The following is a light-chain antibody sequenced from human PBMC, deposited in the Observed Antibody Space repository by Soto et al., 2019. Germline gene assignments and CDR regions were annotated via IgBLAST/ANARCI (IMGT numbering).Light chain of an antibody. CDR3: HQYGGSLLT. CDR2: GSS. Sequence: DIVLTPSPGTLSFSPGERATLSCRASQNFGGMFVPWYQQKLGQAPRLLIYGSSSRAPGIPDRFRGRGSGIDFTLTFSRLEPGDFARYYCHQYGGSLLTFGGGTRVEIK. J-gene: IGKJ4*01. V-gene: IGKV3-20*01. CDR1: QNFGGMF.